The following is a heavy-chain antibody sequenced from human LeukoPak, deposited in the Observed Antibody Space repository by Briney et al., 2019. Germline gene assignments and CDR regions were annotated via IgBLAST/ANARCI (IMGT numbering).Heavy chain of an antibody. CDR2: FNPRDSST. D-gene: IGHD6-25*01. Sequence: GESLKISCKTSEYTFSNYWIAWVRQMPGKGLEWVGIFNPRDSSTRYSPSFQGQVTFSADNFISTAYLQWSSLRASDTGIYYCARHYGSAWFAHWGQGTQVTVSS. CDR3: ARHYGSAWFAH. J-gene: IGHJ5*02. V-gene: IGHV5-51*01. CDR1: EYTFSNYW.